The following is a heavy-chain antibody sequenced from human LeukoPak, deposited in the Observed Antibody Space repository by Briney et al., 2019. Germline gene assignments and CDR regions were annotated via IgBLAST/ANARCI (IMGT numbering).Heavy chain of an antibody. CDR3: ARDLRYDSSGYYIY. Sequence: PGGSLRLSCAASGFTFSNYVMSWVRQAPGKGLEWVAVIWLDGSNEYYADSVKGRFTISRDNSKNTLYLQMNSLRAEDTAMYYCARDLRYDSSGYYIYWGQGTLVTVSS. CDR2: IWLDGSNE. D-gene: IGHD3-22*01. CDR1: GFTFSNYV. J-gene: IGHJ4*02. V-gene: IGHV3-33*08.